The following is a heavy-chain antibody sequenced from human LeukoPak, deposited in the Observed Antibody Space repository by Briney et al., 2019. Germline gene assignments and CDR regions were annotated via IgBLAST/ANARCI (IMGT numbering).Heavy chain of an antibody. Sequence: PGGSLRLSCAASGFTFSIYSMNWVRQAPGMGLEWVSYIGGTHSNIYYADSVKGRFTISRDDAENSLYLQMNSLRDEDTAVYYCARDRDYAFDSWGQGTLVTVSS. CDR1: GFTFSIYS. CDR3: ARDRDYAFDS. V-gene: IGHV3-48*02. J-gene: IGHJ4*02. D-gene: IGHD4-17*01. CDR2: IGGTHSNI.